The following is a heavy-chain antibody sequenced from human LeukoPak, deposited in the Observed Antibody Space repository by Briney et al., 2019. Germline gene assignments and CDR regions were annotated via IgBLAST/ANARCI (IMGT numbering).Heavy chain of an antibody. D-gene: IGHD2-15*01. Sequence: SETLSPTCAVYSASFSGYYWTWIRQPPGKGLEWIGEIDHRGSNSYNPSLKSRVTISVDTSKKQFSLNLSSVTAADTAVYYCAREDPEVVSATPFDYWGRGTLVTASS. CDR2: IDHRGSN. V-gene: IGHV4-34*01. CDR1: SASFSGYY. CDR3: AREDPEVVSATPFDY. J-gene: IGHJ4*02.